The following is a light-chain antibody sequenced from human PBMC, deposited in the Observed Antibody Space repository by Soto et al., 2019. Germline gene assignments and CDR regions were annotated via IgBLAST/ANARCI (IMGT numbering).Light chain of an antibody. CDR2: ETS. V-gene: IGLV7-46*01. J-gene: IGLJ3*02. CDR3: LLSFSGAYVV. CDR1: SGVVSGGHY. Sequence: QAVVTQEPSLTVSPGGTVTLTCGSNSGVVSGGHYPCWFQQKPGQAPRTLIYETSLKHAWTPARFSGSLLAGNAALTLSGAQPEDEAEYYCLLSFSGAYVVFGGGTKVTVL.